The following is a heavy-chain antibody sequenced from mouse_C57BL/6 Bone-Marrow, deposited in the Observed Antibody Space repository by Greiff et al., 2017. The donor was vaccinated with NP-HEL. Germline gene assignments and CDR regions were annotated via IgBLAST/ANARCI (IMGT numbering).Heavy chain of an antibody. CDR3: AREIWSYFDV. Sequence: QVQLQQPGAELVKPGASVKLSCKASGFTFTSYWMHWVKQRPGQGLEWIGMIHPNSGRTNYKGKFKSKATLTVDKSSSTAYMQLSSLTSEDSAVSYGAREIWSYFDVWGTGTTVTVSS. CDR2: IHPNSGRT. J-gene: IGHJ1*03. CDR1: GFTFTSYW. V-gene: IGHV1-64*01.